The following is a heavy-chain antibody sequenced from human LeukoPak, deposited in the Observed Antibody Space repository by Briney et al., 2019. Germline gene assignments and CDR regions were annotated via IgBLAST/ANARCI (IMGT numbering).Heavy chain of an antibody. CDR2: ISGSGGST. CDR1: GFTFDDYA. V-gene: IGHV3-23*01. D-gene: IGHD3-9*01. Sequence: QTGGSLRLSCAASGFTFDDYAMHWVRQAPGKGLEWVSDISGSGGSTYYADSVKGRFTISRDNSKNTLYLQLNSLRAEDTAVYYCAKARDILTAYSCFDYWGQGTLVTVSS. CDR3: AKARDILTAYSCFDY. J-gene: IGHJ4*02.